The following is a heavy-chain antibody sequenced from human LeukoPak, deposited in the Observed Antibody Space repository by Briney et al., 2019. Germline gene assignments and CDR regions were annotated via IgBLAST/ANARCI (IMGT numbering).Heavy chain of an antibody. D-gene: IGHD3-10*01. J-gene: IGHJ4*02. CDR3: ARAGSQGSGSYFGY. V-gene: IGHV3-66*01. CDR2: IYRDGST. Sequence: PGGSLRLSCAASGFTVSSNYMSWVRQAPGKGLEWVSVIYRDGSTYNADSVKGRFTISRDNSKNTQYLQMNSLRAEDTAVYYCARAGSQGSGSYFGYWGQGTLVTVSS. CDR1: GFTVSSNY.